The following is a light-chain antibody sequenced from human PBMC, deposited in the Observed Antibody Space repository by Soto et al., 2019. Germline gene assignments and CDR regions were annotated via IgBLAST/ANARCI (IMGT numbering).Light chain of an antibody. CDR1: QDSRNS. CDR2: GAS. CDR3: KRYDGAPFA. Sequence: DIQMTQSPSSLSAPAGDRVTISCRASQDSRNSLAWYQQKPGEVSTLLIYGASTLQRAVSPRFSGSGFGTDITLTISSLQPDDVATYYCKRYDGAPFAFGPG. J-gene: IGKJ3*01. V-gene: IGKV1-27*01.